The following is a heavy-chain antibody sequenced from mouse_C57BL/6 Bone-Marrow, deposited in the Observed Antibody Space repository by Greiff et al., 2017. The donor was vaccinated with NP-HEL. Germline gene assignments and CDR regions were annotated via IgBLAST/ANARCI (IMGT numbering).Heavy chain of an antibody. CDR2: ISDGGSYT. CDR3: ARDGDYYGSSFYYFDY. V-gene: IGHV5-4*01. J-gene: IGHJ2*01. D-gene: IGHD1-1*01. CDR1: GFTFSSYA. Sequence: EVQVVESGGGLVKPGGSLKLSCAASGFTFSSYAMSWVRQTPEKRLEWVATISDGGSYTYYPDNVKGRFTISRDNAKNNLYLQMSHLKSEDTAMYYCARDGDYYGSSFYYFDYWGQGTTLTVSS.